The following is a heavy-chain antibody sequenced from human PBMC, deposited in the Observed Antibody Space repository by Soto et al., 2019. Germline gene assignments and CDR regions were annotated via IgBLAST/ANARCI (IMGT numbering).Heavy chain of an antibody. CDR2: IYWDDDK. V-gene: IGHV2-5*02. D-gene: IGHD2-21*01. CDR1: AFSLSTSGVG. CDR3: ARLVAAGITYYFDS. J-gene: IGHJ4*02. Sequence: QITLKESGPTLVKPTQTLTLTCTFSAFSLSTSGVGVGWIRQPPAKALEWLTFIYWDDDKRYSPSLKSRLTITKDTSKNQVVLTMTNMDPVDTATYYCARLVAAGITYYFDSWGQGTLVTVSS.